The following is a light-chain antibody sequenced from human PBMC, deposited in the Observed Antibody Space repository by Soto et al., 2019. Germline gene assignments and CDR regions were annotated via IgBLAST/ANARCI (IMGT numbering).Light chain of an antibody. V-gene: IGKV1-5*03. CDR3: QQYNTYSRT. Sequence: DIQMTQSPSTLSASVGDRVTVTCRASQSISTSLAWYQQKPGKAPKLLIYRASNLESGVPSRFSGSGSGTEFTLTISSLQPDDFATYSCQQYNTYSRTFGQGTKVEI. J-gene: IGKJ1*01. CDR1: QSISTS. CDR2: RAS.